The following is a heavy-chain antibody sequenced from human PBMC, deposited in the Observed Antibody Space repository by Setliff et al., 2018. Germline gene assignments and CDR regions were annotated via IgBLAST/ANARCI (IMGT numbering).Heavy chain of an antibody. CDR1: GYSISSGYY. Sequence: SETLSLTCAVSGYSISSGYYWGWIRQPPGKGLEWIGSIYHSGSTYYNPSLKSRVTISVDTSKNQFSLNLSSVTAADTAVYYCARAGYELGQYNWFDSWGQGTQVTVSS. CDR2: IYHSGST. CDR3: ARAGYELGQYNWFDS. J-gene: IGHJ5*01. V-gene: IGHV4-38-2*01. D-gene: IGHD2-2*01.